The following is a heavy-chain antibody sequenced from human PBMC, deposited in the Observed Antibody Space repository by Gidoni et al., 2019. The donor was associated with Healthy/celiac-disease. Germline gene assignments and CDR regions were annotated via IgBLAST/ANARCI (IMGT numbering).Heavy chain of an antibody. CDR1: GFTFSSYG. CDR3: AKVKSVVVTAIPFYYYYGMDV. D-gene: IGHD2-21*02. J-gene: IGHJ6*02. V-gene: IGHV3-30*18. CDR2: ISYDGSNK. Sequence: QVQLVESGGGVVQPGRSLRLSCAASGFTFSSYGMHWVRQAPGKGLEWVAVISYDGSNKYYADSVKGRFTISRDNSKNTLYLQMNSLRAEDTAVYYCAKVKSVVVTAIPFYYYYGMDVWGQGTTVTVSS.